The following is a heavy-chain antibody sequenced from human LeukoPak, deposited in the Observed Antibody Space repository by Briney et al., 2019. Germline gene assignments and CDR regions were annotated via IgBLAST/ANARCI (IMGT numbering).Heavy chain of an antibody. CDR3: ASPKYCSSTSCYIRDARYFQH. Sequence: SETLSLTCAVSGYSISSGYYWGWIRQPPGKGLEWIGSIYHSGSTYYNPSLKSRVTISVDTSKNQFSLKPSFVTAADTAVYYCASPKYCSSTSCYIRDARYFQHWGQGTLVTVSS. CDR1: GYSISSGYY. J-gene: IGHJ1*01. D-gene: IGHD2-2*02. CDR2: IYHSGST. V-gene: IGHV4-38-2*01.